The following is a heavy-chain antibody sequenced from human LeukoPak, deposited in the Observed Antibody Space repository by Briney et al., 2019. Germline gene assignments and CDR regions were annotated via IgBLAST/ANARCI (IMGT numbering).Heavy chain of an antibody. V-gene: IGHV4-34*01. D-gene: IGHD3-22*01. Sequence: SETLSLTCADYGGSFSGYYWSWIRQPPGKGLEWIGEINHSGSTNYNPSLKSRVTISVDTSKNQFSLKLSSVTAADTAVYYCARVLYDSSGYYSALDYWGQGTLVTVSS. CDR1: GGSFSGYY. CDR3: ARVLYDSSGYYSALDY. CDR2: INHSGST. J-gene: IGHJ4*02.